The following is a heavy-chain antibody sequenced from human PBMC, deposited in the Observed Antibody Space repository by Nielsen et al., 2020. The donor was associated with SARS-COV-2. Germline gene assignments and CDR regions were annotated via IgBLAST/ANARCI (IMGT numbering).Heavy chain of an antibody. CDR1: GFTFNDHY. CDR2: VRNKVKSYTT. V-gene: IGHV3-72*01. D-gene: IGHD3-22*01. Sequence: GESLKISCVGSGFTFNDHYMDWVRQAPGKGLEWVARVRNKVKSYTTEYAASVKGRFTISRDDSKNSLYLQMNSLNTEDTAVYYCAKVARRSSGSFPDFWGQGTLVTVSS. CDR3: AKVARRSSGSFPDF. J-gene: IGHJ4*02.